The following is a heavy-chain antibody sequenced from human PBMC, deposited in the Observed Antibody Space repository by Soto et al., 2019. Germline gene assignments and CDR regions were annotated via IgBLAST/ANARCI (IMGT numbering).Heavy chain of an antibody. Sequence: GGSLRLSCAASGFTFRNAWMSWVRQAPGKGLEWVGRIQSKTGGGTTDYAAPVKGRFTISRDDSKNTMYLQMNSLKTEDTAVYYCTTERGAVEVPAGIPNFSAFGMWGQGTMVTVSS. CDR3: TTERGAVEVPAGIPNFSAFGM. CDR1: GFTFRNAW. V-gene: IGHV3-15*01. D-gene: IGHD2-2*01. J-gene: IGHJ3*02. CDR2: IQSKTGGGTT.